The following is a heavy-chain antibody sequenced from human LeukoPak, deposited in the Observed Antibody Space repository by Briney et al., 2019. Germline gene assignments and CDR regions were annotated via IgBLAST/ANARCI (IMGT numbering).Heavy chain of an antibody. D-gene: IGHD4-11*01. CDR3: AREHKSYGNYPYYFDS. CDR1: SDSISSGDYY. V-gene: IGHV4-30-4*01. CDR2: INKKGGT. Sequence: SQTLSLTCTVSSDSISSGDYYWSWIRQPAGKGLEFIGYINKKGGTFYNPPLKSRVSVSIDTSKNQFSLKLTSVTAADTAVYFCAREHKSYGNYPYYFDSWGQGTLVTVSS. J-gene: IGHJ4*02.